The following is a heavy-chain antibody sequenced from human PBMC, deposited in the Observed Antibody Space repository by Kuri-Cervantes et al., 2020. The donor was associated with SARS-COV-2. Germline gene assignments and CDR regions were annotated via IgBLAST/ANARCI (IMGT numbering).Heavy chain of an antibody. CDR3: ARAVGGCSSTSCYSIPRWYFDL. J-gene: IGHJ2*01. D-gene: IGHD2-2*02. CDR2: IIPIFGTA. CDR1: GGTFSSYA. Sequence: SVKVSCKASGGTFSSYAISWVRQAPGQGLEWMGGIIPIFGTANYAQKFQGRVTITTDESTSTAYMELSSLRSEDTAVYYCARAVGGCSSTSCYSIPRWYFDLWGCGTLVTVSS. V-gene: IGHV1-69*05.